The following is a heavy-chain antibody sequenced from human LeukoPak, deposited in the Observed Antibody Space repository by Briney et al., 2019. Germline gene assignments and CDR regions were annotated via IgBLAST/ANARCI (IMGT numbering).Heavy chain of an antibody. J-gene: IGHJ4*02. CDR2: IKQDGSEK. CDR3: ARSRGVGPGAYFDY. D-gene: IGHD1-26*01. CDR1: GFTFSSYW. Sequence: GGSLRLSCAASGFTFSSYWMSWVRQAPGKGLEWVANIKQDGSEKYYVDSVKGRFTISRDNAKNSLYLQMNSLRAEDTAVYYCARSRGVGPGAYFDYWGQGTLVTVSS. V-gene: IGHV3-7*02.